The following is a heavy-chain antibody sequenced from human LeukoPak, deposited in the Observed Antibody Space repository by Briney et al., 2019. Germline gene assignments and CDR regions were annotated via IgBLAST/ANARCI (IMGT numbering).Heavy chain of an antibody. CDR3: ARVGSYQDIVVVPAAYYYYYMDV. Sequence: GASVKVSCKASGGTFSSYAISWVRQAPGQGLEWMGWISAYNGNTNYAQKLQGRVTMTTDTSTSTAYMELRSLRSDDTAVYYCARVGSYQDIVVVPAAYYYYYMDVWGKGTTVTVSS. V-gene: IGHV1-18*01. D-gene: IGHD2-2*01. CDR2: ISAYNGNT. J-gene: IGHJ6*03. CDR1: GGTFSSYA.